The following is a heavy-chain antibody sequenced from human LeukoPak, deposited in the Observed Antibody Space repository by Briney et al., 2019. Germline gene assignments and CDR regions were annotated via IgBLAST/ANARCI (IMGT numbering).Heavy chain of an antibody. Sequence: ASVKVSCKASGYTFTSYDINWVRQATGQGLEWMGWMNPNSGNTGYAQKFQGRVTMTRNTSISTAYMELSSLRSEDTAVYYCARGRSSGWSYYYYYYGMDVWGQGTTVTVSS. V-gene: IGHV1-8*01. CDR2: MNPNSGNT. J-gene: IGHJ6*02. D-gene: IGHD6-19*01. CDR1: GYTFTSYD. CDR3: ARGRSSGWSYYYYYYGMDV.